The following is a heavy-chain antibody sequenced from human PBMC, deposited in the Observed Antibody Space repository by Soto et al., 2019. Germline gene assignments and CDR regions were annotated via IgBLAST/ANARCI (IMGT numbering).Heavy chain of an antibody. J-gene: IGHJ4*02. Sequence: SETLSLTCTVSGGSISSYYWSWIRQPPGKGLEWIGYIYYSGSTNYNPSLKSRVTISVDTSKNQFSLKMNSVTAADTAVYYCARGQQWLVLPLDYWGQGTLVTVSS. V-gene: IGHV4-59*01. CDR2: IYYSGST. D-gene: IGHD6-19*01. CDR3: ARGQQWLVLPLDY. CDR1: GGSISSYY.